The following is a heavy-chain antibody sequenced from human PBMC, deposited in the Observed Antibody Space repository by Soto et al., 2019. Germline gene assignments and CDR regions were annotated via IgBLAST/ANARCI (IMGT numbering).Heavy chain of an antibody. D-gene: IGHD3-3*01. Sequence: QVQLVQSGAEVKKPGSSVKVSCKASGGTFSSYAISWVRQAPGQGLEWMGGIIPIFGTANYAQKFQGRVTITADESTSTAYLEVTSLRDEDTAVYYCARWRPVSGPYYFDYLGQGSLVTGSS. CDR1: GGTFSSYA. CDR2: IIPIFGTA. CDR3: ARWRPVSGPYYFDY. V-gene: IGHV1-69*12. J-gene: IGHJ4*02.